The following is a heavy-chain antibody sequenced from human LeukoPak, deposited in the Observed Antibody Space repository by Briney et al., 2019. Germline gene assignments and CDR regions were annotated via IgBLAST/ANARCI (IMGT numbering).Heavy chain of an antibody. CDR1: GFTFSSYW. CDR3: ARGSGSYPDAFDI. D-gene: IGHD1-26*01. V-gene: IGHV3-7*01. J-gene: IGHJ3*02. CDR2: IKQDGSEK. Sequence: TGGSLRLSCAASGFTFSSYWMSWVRQAPGKGLEWVANIKQDGSEKYYVDSVKGRFTISRDNAKNSLYLQMNSLRAEDTAVYYCARGSGSYPDAFDIWGQGTMVTVSS.